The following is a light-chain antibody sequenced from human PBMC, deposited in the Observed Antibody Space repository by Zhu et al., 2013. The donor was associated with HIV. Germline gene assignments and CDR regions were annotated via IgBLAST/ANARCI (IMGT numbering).Light chain of an antibody. Sequence: VMTQSPATVSVSPGETVTLSCRASQSVGTDLAWYQQKPGQAPRLLIYGASTRANVTPARFTGSGSGTDFTLTISRLEPEDFAVYFCQQYGSSPLTFGGGTQVEIK. CDR2: GAS. CDR3: QQYGSSPLT. CDR1: QSVGTD. J-gene: IGKJ4*01. V-gene: IGKV3-15*01.